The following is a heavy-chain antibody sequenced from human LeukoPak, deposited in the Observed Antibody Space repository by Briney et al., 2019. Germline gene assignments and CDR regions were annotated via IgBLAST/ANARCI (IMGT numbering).Heavy chain of an antibody. J-gene: IGHJ5*02. V-gene: IGHV1-69*04. CDR2: IIPILGIA. D-gene: IGHD6-19*01. CDR3: ARDQGSIAVAGTSWFDP. Sequence: SVKVSCKASGGTFSSYAISWVRQAPGQGLEWMGRIIPILGIANYAQKFQGRVTITADKSTSTAYMELSSLRSEDTAVYYCARDQGSIAVAGTSWFDPWGQGTLVTVPS. CDR1: GGTFSSYA.